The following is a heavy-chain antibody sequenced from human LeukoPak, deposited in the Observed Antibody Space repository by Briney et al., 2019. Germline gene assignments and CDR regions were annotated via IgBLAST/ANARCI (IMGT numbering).Heavy chain of an antibody. D-gene: IGHD2-15*01. Sequence: GRSLRLSCAASGFTFNSYTMTWVRQAPGKGLEWVSTISGSGSSTYYADSVKGRFTISRDNSKSTLYLQMNSLRAEDTAVYYCARASFCSGGLCYYYYWGQGTLVTVAS. CDR3: ARASFCSGGLCYYYY. J-gene: IGHJ4*02. CDR1: GFTFNSYT. V-gene: IGHV3-23*01. CDR2: ISGSGSST.